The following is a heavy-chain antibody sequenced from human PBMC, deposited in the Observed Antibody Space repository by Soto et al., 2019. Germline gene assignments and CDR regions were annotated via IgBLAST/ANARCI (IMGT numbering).Heavy chain of an antibody. Sequence: EVQLVESGGGLVQPGGSLSLSCAASGFTFSSYWMHWVRQASGKGLVWVSRISTDGSITTYADSVKGRFTISRDNAKNTLYLQMSSLRAEDTAVYYCARGGAHTAMANEYWGQGALVTVSS. CDR1: GFTFSSYW. J-gene: IGHJ4*02. V-gene: IGHV3-74*01. CDR3: ARGGAHTAMANEY. D-gene: IGHD5-18*01. CDR2: ISTDGSIT.